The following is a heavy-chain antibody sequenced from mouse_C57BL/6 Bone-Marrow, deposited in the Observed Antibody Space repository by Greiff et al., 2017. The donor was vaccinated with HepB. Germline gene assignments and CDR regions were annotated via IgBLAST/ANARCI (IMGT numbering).Heavy chain of an antibody. V-gene: IGHV1-72*01. CDR2: IDPNSGGT. Sequence: QVQLKQPGAELVKPGASVKLSCKASGYTFTSYWMHWVKQRPGRGLEWIGRIDPNSGGTKYNEKFKSKATLTVDKPSSTAYMQLSSLTSEDSAVYYCVSPLLLRYYYAMDYWGQGTSVTVSS. CDR3: VSPLLLRYYYAMDY. J-gene: IGHJ4*01. D-gene: IGHD1-1*01. CDR1: GYTFTSYW.